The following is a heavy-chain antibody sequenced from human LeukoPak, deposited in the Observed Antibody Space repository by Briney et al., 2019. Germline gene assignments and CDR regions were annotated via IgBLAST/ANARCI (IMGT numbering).Heavy chain of an antibody. D-gene: IGHD3-22*01. CDR1: GFTFSNYD. Sequence: GGSLRLSCAASGFTFSNYDMHWVRQATGKGLEWVSAIGTAGDTYYSGSVKGRFTISRENAKNSLYLQMNSLKAGDTAVYYCAREEDSSGYVYYYYGMDVWGQGTTVTVSS. J-gene: IGHJ6*02. CDR2: IGTAGDT. CDR3: AREEDSSGYVYYYYGMDV. V-gene: IGHV3-13*01.